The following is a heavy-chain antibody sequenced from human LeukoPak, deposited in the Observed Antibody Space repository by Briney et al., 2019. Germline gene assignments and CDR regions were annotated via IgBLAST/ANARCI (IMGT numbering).Heavy chain of an antibody. V-gene: IGHV4-30-2*01. J-gene: IGHJ6*03. Sequence: MSSETLSLTCTVSGGSISSGGYYWSWIRQPPGKGLEWIGYIYHSGSTFYNPSLRGRVSISVDRSKNQFSLKLSSVTAADTAVYYCARAGRYYYYMDVWGKGTTVTVSS. D-gene: IGHD1-14*01. CDR1: GGSISSGGYY. CDR3: ARAGRYYYYMDV. CDR2: IYHSGST.